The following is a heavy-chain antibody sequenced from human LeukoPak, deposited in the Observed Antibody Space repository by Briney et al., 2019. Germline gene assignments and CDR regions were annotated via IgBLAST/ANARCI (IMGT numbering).Heavy chain of an antibody. CDR1: ENSFTNCW. Sequence: GESLKISCKGSENSFTNCWIVSVRQMPGKGLEWVGIIYPGDSDTRYSPTFQGQVTISADRSTTTAYLQWSGLKASDTAMYYCARSIDSTTSTLPYWGQGTQVTVSS. D-gene: IGHD5-24*01. V-gene: IGHV5-51*01. CDR3: ARSIDSTTSTLPY. J-gene: IGHJ4*02. CDR2: IYPGDSDT.